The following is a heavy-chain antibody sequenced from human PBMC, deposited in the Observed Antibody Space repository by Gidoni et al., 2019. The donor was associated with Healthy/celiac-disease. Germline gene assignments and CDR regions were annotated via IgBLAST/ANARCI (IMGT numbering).Heavy chain of an antibody. CDR1: GGSISSSNW. CDR3: ARVTLGYCSSTGCYSSGWFDP. CDR2: IYHSGST. J-gene: IGHJ5*02. V-gene: IGHV4-4*02. D-gene: IGHD2-2*01. Sequence: QVQLQESGPGLVKPSGTLSLTCAVSGGSISSSNWWSWVRQPPGKGLEWIGEIYHSGSTNYNPSLKSRVTISVDKSKNQFSLKLSSVTAADTAVYYCARVTLGYCSSTGCYSSGWFDPWGQGTLVTVSS.